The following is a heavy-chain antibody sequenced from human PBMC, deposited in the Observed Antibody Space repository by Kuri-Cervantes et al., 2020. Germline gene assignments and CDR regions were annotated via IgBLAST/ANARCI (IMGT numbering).Heavy chain of an antibody. CDR1: GGSISSYY. CDR2: IYTSGST. CDR3: AATLDYYDSSGYYFR. D-gene: IGHD3-22*01. J-gene: IGHJ4*02. V-gene: IGHV4-4*07. Sequence: GSLRLSCSVSGGSISSYYWNWIRQPAGKGLEWIGHIYTSGSTNYNPSLKSRVTMSIDTSKNQFSLKLSSVTAADTAVYYCAATLDYYDSSGYYFRWGQGTLVTVSS.